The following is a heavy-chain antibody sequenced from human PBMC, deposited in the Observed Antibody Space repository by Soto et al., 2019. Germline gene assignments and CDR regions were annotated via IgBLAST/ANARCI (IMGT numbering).Heavy chain of an antibody. J-gene: IGHJ5*02. D-gene: IGHD2-2*01. CDR3: ARVVTAADAWFGP. V-gene: IGHV1-18*01. Sequence: ASVNVSCKTSGYTFSNYGITWARQAPGQPLEWLGWISLYSDGTNYAQKFQGRVSMTTDTSTTTAYMELRSLRSDDPAVYYCARVVTAADAWFGPWGQGTLVTVSS. CDR1: GYTFSNYG. CDR2: ISLYSDGT.